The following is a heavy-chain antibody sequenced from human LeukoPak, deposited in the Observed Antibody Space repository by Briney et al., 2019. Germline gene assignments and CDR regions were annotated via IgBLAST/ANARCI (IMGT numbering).Heavy chain of an antibody. CDR1: GGSISSGSYY. CDR3: ATRVRGGYNWFDP. D-gene: IGHD3-10*01. Sequence: SETLSLTCTVSGGSISSGSYYWSWIRQPAGKGLEWIGRIYTSGSTNYNPSLKSRVTISVDTSKNQFSLKLSSVTAADTAVYYCATRVRGGYNWFDPWGQGTLVTVSS. J-gene: IGHJ5*02. CDR2: IYTSGST. V-gene: IGHV4-61*02.